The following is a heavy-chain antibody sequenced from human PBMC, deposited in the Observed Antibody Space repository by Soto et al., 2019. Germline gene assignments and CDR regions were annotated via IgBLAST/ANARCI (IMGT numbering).Heavy chain of an antibody. CDR3: AKFTEPGYSSIWYYFEY. J-gene: IGHJ4*02. D-gene: IGHD6-19*01. V-gene: IGHV3-21*06. CDR1: GFTFSGYS. CDR2: ISSRSTNI. Sequence: GSLRLSCVCSGFTFSGYSMAWVRQAPGRGLEWVASISSRSTNIDYADSVKGRFTISRDNAKNLVSLQMSSLRGEDTALYYCAKFTEPGYSSIWYYFEYWGQGTPVTVSS.